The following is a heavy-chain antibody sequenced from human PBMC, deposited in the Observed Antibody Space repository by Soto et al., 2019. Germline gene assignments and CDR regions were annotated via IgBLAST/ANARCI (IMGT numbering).Heavy chain of an antibody. D-gene: IGHD2-2*01. J-gene: IGHJ6*02. Sequence: GGSLRLSCAASGFTFSNAWMNWVRQAPGKGLEWVGRIKSKTDGGTTDYAAPVKGRFTISRDDSKNTLYLQMNSLKTEDTAVYYCTTDRGKVPAAIVFRGDYYYYYGMDVWGQGTTVTVSS. CDR2: IKSKTDGGTT. CDR1: GFTFSNAW. V-gene: IGHV3-15*07. CDR3: TTDRGKVPAAIVFRGDYYYYYGMDV.